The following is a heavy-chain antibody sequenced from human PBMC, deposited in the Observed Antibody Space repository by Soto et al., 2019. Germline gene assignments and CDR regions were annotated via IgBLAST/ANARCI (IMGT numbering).Heavy chain of an antibody. CDR2: INHSGST. V-gene: IGHV4-34*01. Sequence: SETLSLTCAVYGGCLSGYYWSWIRQPPGKGLEWIGEINHSGSTNYNPSLKSRVTISVDTSKNQFSLKLSSVTAADTAVYYCARIPRRDYYYGMDVWGQGTTVTVSS. D-gene: IGHD2-2*02. CDR3: ARIPRRDYYYGMDV. J-gene: IGHJ6*02. CDR1: GGCLSGYY.